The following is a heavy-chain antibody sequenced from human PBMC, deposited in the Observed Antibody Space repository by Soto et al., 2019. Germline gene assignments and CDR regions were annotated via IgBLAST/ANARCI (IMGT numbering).Heavy chain of an antibody. Sequence: QVQLVQSGAEVKKPGSSVKVSCKASGGTFSSYAISWVRQAPGQGLEWMGGIIPIFGTANYAQKFQGRVXIXAXXSTSTAYMELSSLRSEDTAVYYCAREGYSSGWSSFWGQGTLVTVSS. V-gene: IGHV1-69*12. D-gene: IGHD6-19*01. CDR3: AREGYSSGWSSF. J-gene: IGHJ4*02. CDR2: IIPIFGTA. CDR1: GGTFSSYA.